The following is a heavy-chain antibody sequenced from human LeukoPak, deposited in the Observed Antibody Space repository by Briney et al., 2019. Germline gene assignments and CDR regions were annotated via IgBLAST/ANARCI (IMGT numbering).Heavy chain of an antibody. CDR2: INHSGST. D-gene: IGHD1-14*01. CDR1: GGSFSGYY. CDR3: ARGRSAAY. V-gene: IGHV4-34*01. J-gene: IGHJ4*02. Sequence: SETLSLTCAVYGGSFSGYYWSWIRQPPGKGLEWIGEINHSGSTNYNPSLKSRVTISVDTSKNQFSLKLSSVIAADTAVYYCARGRSAAYWGQGTLVTVSS.